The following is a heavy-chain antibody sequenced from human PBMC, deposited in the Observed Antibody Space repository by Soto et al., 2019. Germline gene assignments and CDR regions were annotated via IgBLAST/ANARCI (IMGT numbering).Heavy chain of an antibody. J-gene: IGHJ4*02. CDR3: ARAGEMATAGSTTSPYRFDY. V-gene: IGHV1-69*13. Sequence: VKVSCKASGGTFSSYAISWVRQAPGQGLEWMGGIIPIFGTANYAQKFQGRVTITADESTSTAYMELSSLRSEDTAVYYCARAGEMATAGSTTSPYRFDYWGQGTQVTVSS. CDR2: IIPIFGTA. CDR1: GGTFSSYA. D-gene: IGHD5-12*01.